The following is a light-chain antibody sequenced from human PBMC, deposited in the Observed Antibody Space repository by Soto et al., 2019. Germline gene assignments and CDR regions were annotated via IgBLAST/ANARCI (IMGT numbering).Light chain of an antibody. Sequence: DIQMTQSPSSLSASVGDRVTITCRASQSISSFLNWYQQKPGKAPRLLIYAASSLQSGVPSRSSASGSGTDFTLTISSLQPEDFATYYCQQSYSTPETFGQGTKVEIK. CDR1: QSISSF. V-gene: IGKV1-39*01. CDR2: AAS. CDR3: QQSYSTPET. J-gene: IGKJ1*01.